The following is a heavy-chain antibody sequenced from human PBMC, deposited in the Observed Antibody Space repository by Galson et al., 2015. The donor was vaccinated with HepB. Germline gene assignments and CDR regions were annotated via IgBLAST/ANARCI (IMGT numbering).Heavy chain of an antibody. J-gene: IGHJ4*02. V-gene: IGHV1-2*06. D-gene: IGHD6-25*01. CDR3: TSRRLDY. CDR1: GYTFVDYY. Sequence: SVKVSCKASGYTFVDYYFHWVRQVSGQRLEWMGRINPHNGATDYAPRFRGRVTFTTDASINTAFLKMNRLTSDDTAVYYCTSRRLDYWGQGTLVTVSS. CDR2: INPHNGAT.